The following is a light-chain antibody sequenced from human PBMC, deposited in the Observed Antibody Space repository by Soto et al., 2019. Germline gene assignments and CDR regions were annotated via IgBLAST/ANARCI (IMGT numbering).Light chain of an antibody. V-gene: IGKV3-11*01. CDR2: DAS. CDR3: QQRSNWPPIT. Sequence: EILLTQSPATLSLSPGERATLSCRASQSVSSYLAWYQQKPGQAPRLLIYDASNRATGIPARFSGSGSGTDFTLTISSLDTEDFAVYYCQQRSNWPPITFGQGTRLEIK. CDR1: QSVSSY. J-gene: IGKJ5*01.